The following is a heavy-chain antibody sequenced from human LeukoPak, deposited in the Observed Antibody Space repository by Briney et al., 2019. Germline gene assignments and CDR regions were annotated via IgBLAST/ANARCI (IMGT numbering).Heavy chain of an antibody. CDR1: SGSINSYY. D-gene: IGHD3-16*01. J-gene: IGHJ4*02. V-gene: IGHV4-4*07. CDR2: IYTTGNT. Sequence: SETLSLTCTVSSGSINSYYWGWVRQPAGRGLEWIGRIYTTGNTHYNPSLKSRLTISIDTSRRQFSLNLTSVTAADTAIYYCARHGYTASHYFLDYWSQGTLVTVSS. CDR3: ARHGYTASHYFLDY.